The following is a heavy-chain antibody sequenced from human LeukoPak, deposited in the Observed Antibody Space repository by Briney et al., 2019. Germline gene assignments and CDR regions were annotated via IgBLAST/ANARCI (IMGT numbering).Heavy chain of an antibody. CDR2: IYSGGST. D-gene: IGHD3-22*01. Sequence: GGSLRLSCAASGFTVSSNYMSWVRQAPGKGLEWVSVIYSGGSTYYADSVKGRFTISRDNSKNTLYLQMNSLRAEDTAVYYCAGVSYYYDSSGYYYGRPNYGMDVWGQGTTVTVSS. V-gene: IGHV3-53*01. CDR3: AGVSYYYDSSGYYYGRPNYGMDV. J-gene: IGHJ6*02. CDR1: GFTVSSNY.